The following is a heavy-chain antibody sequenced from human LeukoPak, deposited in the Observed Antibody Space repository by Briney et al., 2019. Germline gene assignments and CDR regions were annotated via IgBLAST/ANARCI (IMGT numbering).Heavy chain of an antibody. CDR3: ARLAEATVIAT. CDR2: IYSGGST. Sequence: GGSLRLSCAASGFTVSSNYMSWVRQAPGKGLEWVSVIYSGGSTYYADSVKGRFTISRDNSKNTLYLQMNSLRAEDTAVYYCARLAEATVIATWGQGTLVTVSS. V-gene: IGHV3-66*01. CDR1: GFTVSSNY. D-gene: IGHD4-11*01. J-gene: IGHJ5*02.